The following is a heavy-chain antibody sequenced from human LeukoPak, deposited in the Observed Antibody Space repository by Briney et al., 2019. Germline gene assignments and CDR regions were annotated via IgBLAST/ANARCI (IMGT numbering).Heavy chain of an antibody. CDR2: IRYGGSNK. CDR3: AKDRKGGWYYFDY. J-gene: IGHJ4*02. V-gene: IGHV3-30*02. D-gene: IGHD6-19*01. Sequence: GGSLRLSCAASGFTFSSYGMHWVRQAPGKGLEWVAFIRYGGSNKYYADSVKGRFTISRDNSKNTLYLQMNSLRAEDTAVYYCAKDRKGGWYYFDYWGQGTLVTGSS. CDR1: GFTFSSYG.